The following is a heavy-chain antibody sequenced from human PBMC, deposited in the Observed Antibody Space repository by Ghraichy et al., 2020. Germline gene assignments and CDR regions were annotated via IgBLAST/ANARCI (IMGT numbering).Heavy chain of an antibody. CDR3: AKASYSSGWVPFDY. D-gene: IGHD6-19*01. CDR1: GFTFSSYA. V-gene: IGHV3-23*01. J-gene: IGHJ4*02. Sequence: GGSLRLSCAAYGFTFSSYAMSWVRQAPGKGLEWVSAISGSGGSTYYADSVKGRFTISRDNSKNTLYLQMNSLRAEDTAVYYCAKASYSSGWVPFDYWGQGPLFTVSS. CDR2: ISGSGGST.